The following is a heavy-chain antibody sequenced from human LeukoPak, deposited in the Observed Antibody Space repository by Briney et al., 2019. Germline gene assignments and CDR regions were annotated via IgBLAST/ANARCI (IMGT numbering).Heavy chain of an antibody. CDR2: MNPNSGNT. D-gene: IGHD3-10*01. Sequence: ASVKVSGKASGYTFTSYDINWVRQATGQGLEWMGWMNPNSGNTGYAQKFQGRVTMTRNTSISTAYMELSSLRSEDTAVYYCARGRGNYGSGSSPYYYYYYGMDVWGQGTTVTVSS. CDR1: GYTFTSYD. J-gene: IGHJ6*02. V-gene: IGHV1-8*01. CDR3: ARGRGNYGSGSSPYYYYYYGMDV.